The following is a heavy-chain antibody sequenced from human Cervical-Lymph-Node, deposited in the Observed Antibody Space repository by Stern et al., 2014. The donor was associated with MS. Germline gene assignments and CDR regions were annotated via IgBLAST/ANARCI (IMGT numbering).Heavy chain of an antibody. J-gene: IGHJ6*02. Sequence: VQLVQSGAEVKKPGESLRISCKGSGYTFSNYWIGWGRQMPGKGLEWIGSIFSGDSDARYSPSFQGQITISADKSSNTAFLQWNSLKASDTAMYYCARRKYSSSYYYYFGMDVWGQGTTVTVSS. CDR3: ARRKYSSSYYYYFGMDV. CDR2: IFSGDSDA. D-gene: IGHD6-13*01. CDR1: GYTFSNYW. V-gene: IGHV5-51*03.